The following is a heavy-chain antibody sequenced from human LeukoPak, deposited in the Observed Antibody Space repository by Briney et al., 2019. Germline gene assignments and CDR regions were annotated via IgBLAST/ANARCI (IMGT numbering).Heavy chain of an antibody. CDR1: GGSFSGYY. D-gene: IGHD3-10*01. CDR3: ARDQSTMVRGPNIHLYMDV. V-gene: IGHV4-34*01. Sequence: SETLSLTCAVYGGSFSGYYWSWIRQPPGKGLEWIGYIYYSGSTYYNPSLESRVTISVDTSKNQFSLKLSSVTAADTAVYYCARDQSTMVRGPNIHLYMDVWGKGTTVTVSS. CDR2: IYYSGST. J-gene: IGHJ6*03.